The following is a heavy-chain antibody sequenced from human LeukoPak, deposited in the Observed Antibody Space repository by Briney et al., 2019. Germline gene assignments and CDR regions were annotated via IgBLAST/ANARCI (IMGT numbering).Heavy chain of an antibody. Sequence: PSQTLSLTCTVSGGSISSGSYYWSWIRQPAGKGLEWIGRIYTSGSTNYNPSLKSRVTISVDTSKNQFSLKLSSVTAADTAVYYCARHRYVSGWYFDYWGQGTLVTVSS. D-gene: IGHD6-25*01. J-gene: IGHJ4*02. CDR1: GGSISSGSYY. CDR2: IYTSGST. CDR3: ARHRYVSGWYFDY. V-gene: IGHV4-61*02.